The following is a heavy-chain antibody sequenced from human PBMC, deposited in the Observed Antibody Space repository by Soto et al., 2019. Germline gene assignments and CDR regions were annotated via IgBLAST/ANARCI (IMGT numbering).Heavy chain of an antibody. CDR1: GFSLTTSGVG. CDR3: AHRVLRTVFGLVTTTAIYFDF. J-gene: IGHJ4*02. CDR2: IYWDDDK. D-gene: IGHD3-3*01. Sequence: QITLNESGPTQVKPRQTLTLTCTFSGFSLTTSGVGVGWIRQSPGKAPEWHALIYWDDDKRYSPSLKSRLTITTAPSKSQLVLTMADLDPADTATYYCAHRVLRTVFGLVTTTAIYFDFWGQGTPVAVSS. V-gene: IGHV2-5*02.